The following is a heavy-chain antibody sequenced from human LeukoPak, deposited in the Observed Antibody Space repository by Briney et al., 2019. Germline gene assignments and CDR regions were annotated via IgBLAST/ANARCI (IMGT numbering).Heavy chain of an antibody. CDR3: ARRGGDYYGSGSYGEN. J-gene: IGHJ4*02. D-gene: IGHD3-10*01. V-gene: IGHV4-39*01. CDR1: GGSISSSSYY. CDR2: IYYSGST. Sequence: ETLSLTCTVSGGSISSSSYYWGWIRQPPGKGLEWIGSIYYSGSTYYNPSLKSRVNISVDKSKNQFSLKLSSVTAADTAVYYCARRGGDYYGSGSYGENWGQGTLVTVSS.